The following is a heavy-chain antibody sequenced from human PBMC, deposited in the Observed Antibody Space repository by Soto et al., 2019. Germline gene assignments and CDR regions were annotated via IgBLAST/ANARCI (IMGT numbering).Heavy chain of an antibody. D-gene: IGHD3-22*01. J-gene: IGHJ3*02. CDR3: ARILHYDISRPPHGGFDI. CDR1: CFSHSTSGMC. CDR2: IYWDDNK. V-gene: IGHV2-70*11. Sequence: SGPRLVNHTQTLTLTCTFPCFSHSTSGMCVSWIRQPPGKALEWLARIYWDDNKYYSTSLKTRLTISKDTSKNQVVLTMTNMEPVDTATYYCARILHYDISRPPHGGFDIWGQGTMVTVPS.